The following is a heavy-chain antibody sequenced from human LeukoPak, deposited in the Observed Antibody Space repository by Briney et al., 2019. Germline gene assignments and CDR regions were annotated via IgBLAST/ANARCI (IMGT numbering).Heavy chain of an antibody. J-gene: IGHJ5*02. CDR3: VRDYFCSGGTCDDCFDP. V-gene: IGHV1-18*01. CDR2: ISTYDHDT. CDR1: GYTLTDLA. Sequence: ASVKVSCKVSGYTLTDLAMHWVRQAPGQGLEWMAWISTYDHDTNYAQKFRGRVTMTTDTSTSTAYMELRSLGSDDTAVYYCVRDYFCSGGTCDDCFDPWGQGTLVTVSS. D-gene: IGHD2-15*01.